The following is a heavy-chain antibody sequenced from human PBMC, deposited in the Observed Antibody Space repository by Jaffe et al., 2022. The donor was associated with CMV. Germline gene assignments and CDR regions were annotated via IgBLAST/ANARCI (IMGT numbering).Heavy chain of an antibody. J-gene: IGHJ3*02. CDR2: IDPSDSYT. CDR1: GYSFTSYW. CDR3: AVKSEYYYDSSGYYSGHDAFDI. D-gene: IGHD3-22*01. V-gene: IGHV5-10-1*03. Sequence: EVQLVQSGAEVKKPGESLRISCKGSGYSFTSYWISWVRQMPGKGLEWMGRIDPSDSYTNYSPSFQGHVTISADKSISTAYLQWSSLKASDTAMYYCAVKSEYYYDSSGYYSGHDAFDIWGQGTMVTVSS.